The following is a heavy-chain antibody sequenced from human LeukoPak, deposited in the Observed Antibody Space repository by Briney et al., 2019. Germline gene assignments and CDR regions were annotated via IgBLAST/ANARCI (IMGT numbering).Heavy chain of an antibody. CDR2: ISKDGSST. D-gene: IGHD6-13*01. CDR1: GFTFSSYW. V-gene: IGHV3-74*01. CDR3: ARVSSSWTFDS. Sequence: GGSLRLSCAASGFTFSSYWMHWVRQAPGKGLVWVSRISKDGSSTTTADSVKGRFTISRDNAKNTLYLQMNSLKVEDTAVYYCARVSSSWTFDSWGQGTLVTLSS. J-gene: IGHJ4*02.